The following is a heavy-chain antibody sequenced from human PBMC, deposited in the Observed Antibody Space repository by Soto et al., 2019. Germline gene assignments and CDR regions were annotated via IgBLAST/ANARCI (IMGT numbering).Heavy chain of an antibody. D-gene: IGHD6-13*01. CDR1: GFTFSSYG. CDR3: ARGAGEYSSSWYVVDY. Sequence: GGSLRLSCAASGFTFSSYGMHWVRQAPGKGLEWVAVISYDGSNKYYADSVKGRFTISRDNSKNTLYLQMNSLRAEDTAVYYCARGAGEYSSSWYVVDYWGQGTLVTVSS. J-gene: IGHJ4*02. CDR2: ISYDGSNK. V-gene: IGHV3-30*03.